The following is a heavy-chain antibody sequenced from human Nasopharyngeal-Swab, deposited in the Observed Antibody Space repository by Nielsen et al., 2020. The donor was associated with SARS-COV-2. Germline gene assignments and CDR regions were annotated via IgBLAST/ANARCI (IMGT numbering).Heavy chain of an antibody. V-gene: IGHV3-30*03. J-gene: IGHJ4*02. Sequence: GESLKISCAASGFTFSSYGMHWVRQAPGKGLEWVAVISYDGSNKYYADSVKGRFTISRHNSKNTLYLQMNSLRAEDTAVYYCAAAPSGDYGGYWGQGTLVTVSS. CDR3: AAAPSGDYGGY. CDR2: ISYDGSNK. CDR1: GFTFSSYG. D-gene: IGHD4-23*01.